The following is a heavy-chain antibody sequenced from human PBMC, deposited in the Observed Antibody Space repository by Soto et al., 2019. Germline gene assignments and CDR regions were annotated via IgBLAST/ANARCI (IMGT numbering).Heavy chain of an antibody. CDR3: AKDRSIAVARSYYYYYGMDV. CDR1: GFTFSSYG. V-gene: IGHV3-30*18. Sequence: GGSLRLSCAASGFTFSSYGMHWVRQAPGKGLEWVAVISYDGSNKYYADSVKGRFTISRDNSKNTLYLQMNSLRAEDTAVYYCAKDRSIAVARSYYYYYGMDVWGQGTTVTVSS. CDR2: ISYDGSNK. D-gene: IGHD6-19*01. J-gene: IGHJ6*02.